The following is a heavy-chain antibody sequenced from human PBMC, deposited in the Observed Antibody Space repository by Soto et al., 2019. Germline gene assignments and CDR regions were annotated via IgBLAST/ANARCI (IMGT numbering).Heavy chain of an antibody. CDR3: ARGDLSVDMAMVSFDY. J-gene: IGHJ4*02. D-gene: IGHD5-18*01. CDR1: GYSISNGFY. Sequence: SETLSLTCAVSGYSISNGFYWGWIRQPPGKGLEWIGSVYHSGSTYYSPSLKSRVSISADTSKNQFSLHLSSVTAADTAVYYCARGDLSVDMAMVSFDYWGQGTLVTVSS. CDR2: VYHSGST. V-gene: IGHV4-38-2*01.